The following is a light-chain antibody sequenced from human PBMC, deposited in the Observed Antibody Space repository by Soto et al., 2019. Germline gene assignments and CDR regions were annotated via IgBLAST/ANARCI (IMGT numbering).Light chain of an antibody. CDR2: KAS. V-gene: IGKV1-5*03. CDR3: QHFNSYPWT. J-gene: IGKJ1*01. Sequence: DIQMSLSLSTLSASVGDRVTITCRASQSISSWLAWYQQKPGKAPKLLINKASSLESGVPSRFSGSGSGTEFTLTISSLQPDDFATYYCQHFNSYPWTFGQGTKVDI. CDR1: QSISSW.